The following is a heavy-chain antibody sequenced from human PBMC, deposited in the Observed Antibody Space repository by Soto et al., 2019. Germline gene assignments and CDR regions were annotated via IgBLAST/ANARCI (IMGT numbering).Heavy chain of an antibody. V-gene: IGHV4-34*11. CDR1: GGSLSGYY. Sequence: SETLSLTCAVYGGSLSGYYWSWIRQPPGKGLEWIGYVYHTGRTSYNPSLKSRVSISMDTSKNQFSLNLDSVTAADTAVYFCARDFAYFDSWGQGTLVTVSS. CDR2: VYHTGRT. CDR3: ARDFAYFDS. D-gene: IGHD3-3*01. J-gene: IGHJ4*02.